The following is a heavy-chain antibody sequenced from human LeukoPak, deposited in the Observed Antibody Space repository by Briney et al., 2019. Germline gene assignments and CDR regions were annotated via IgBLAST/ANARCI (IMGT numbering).Heavy chain of an antibody. J-gene: IGHJ3*02. D-gene: IGHD3-10*01. Sequence: SEPLSLTCTVSDRSISSYYWSWLRQPAGKGLEWIGRIYKSGITNYNPSLKSRVSMSVDTSENEFSLKLSSVTAADTAVYYCARGPYGSGSYAVDIWGQGTKVTVSS. CDR2: IYKSGIT. CDR3: ARGPYGSGSYAVDI. V-gene: IGHV4-4*07. CDR1: DRSISSYY.